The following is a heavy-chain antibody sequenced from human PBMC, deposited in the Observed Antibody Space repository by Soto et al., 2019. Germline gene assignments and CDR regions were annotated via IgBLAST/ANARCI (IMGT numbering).Heavy chain of an antibody. CDR1: IASISSSNW. Sequence: QVQLQESGPGLVKPSGTLSLTCAVSIASISSSNWWSWVRQPPGKGLEWIGEIYHPGSTNYNPSLKSRVTISVDKSKNHFSLELRSVTAADTAIYYWARAPFCTTTNCHYAFDIWGQGTMVTVS. J-gene: IGHJ3*02. CDR2: IYHPGST. D-gene: IGHD2-2*01. CDR3: ARAPFCTTTNCHYAFDI. V-gene: IGHV4-4*02.